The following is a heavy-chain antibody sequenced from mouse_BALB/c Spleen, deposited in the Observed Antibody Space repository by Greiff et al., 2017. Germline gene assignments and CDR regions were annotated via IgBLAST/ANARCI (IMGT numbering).Heavy chain of an antibody. CDR1: GFTFSSYA. CDR2: ISSGGST. D-gene: IGHD1-1*02. Sequence: DVKLVESGGGLVKPGGSLKLSCAASGFTFSSYAMSWVRQTPEKRLEWVASISSGGSTYYPDSVKGRFTISRDNARNILYLQMSSLRSEDTAMYYCARGRGWDYFDYWGQGTTLTVAA. J-gene: IGHJ2*01. CDR3: ARGRGWDYFDY. V-gene: IGHV5-6-5*01.